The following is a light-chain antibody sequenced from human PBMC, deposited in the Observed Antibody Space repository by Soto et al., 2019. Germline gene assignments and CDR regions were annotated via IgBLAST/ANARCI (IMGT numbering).Light chain of an antibody. CDR2: GAS. CDR3: QHYNNWSS. Sequence: ETVMTQSPGSLSVSPGERATLSCRASQSIGSNLAWYQHKPGQAPRLLISGASTRATGIPGRFSGSGSGTEFTLTISSLQSEDVAVYDCQHYNNWSSFGQGTRVEIK. J-gene: IGKJ5*01. CDR1: QSIGSN. V-gene: IGKV3-15*01.